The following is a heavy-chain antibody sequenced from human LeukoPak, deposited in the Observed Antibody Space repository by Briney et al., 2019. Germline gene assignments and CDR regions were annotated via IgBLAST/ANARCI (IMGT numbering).Heavy chain of an antibody. D-gene: IGHD2-15*01. V-gene: IGHV4-59*12. CDR2: IYYSGST. Sequence: PSETLSLTCTVSGGSISSYYWSWIRQPPGKGLEWIGYIYYSGSTNYNPSLKSRVTISVDTSKNQFSLKLSPVTAADTAVYYCARGSSLAYCSGGSCYGLYYYGMDVWGQGTTVTVSS. J-gene: IGHJ6*02. CDR3: ARGSSLAYCSGGSCYGLYYYGMDV. CDR1: GGSISSYY.